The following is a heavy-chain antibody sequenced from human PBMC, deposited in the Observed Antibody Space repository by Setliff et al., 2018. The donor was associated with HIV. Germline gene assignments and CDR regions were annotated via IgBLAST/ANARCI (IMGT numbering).Heavy chain of an antibody. Sequence: GASVKVSCKTSGYRFIGHYLHWVRLAPGQGPEWVGWINPETGDPNYAQMFRGRVLMTRDTSITTAFLHVAKLTSDDTAIYYCATGIPSDLDYWGQGTLVTVSS. J-gene: IGHJ4*01. CDR3: ATGIPSDLDY. V-gene: IGHV1-2*02. D-gene: IGHD2-21*01. CDR1: GYRFIGHY. CDR2: INPETGDP.